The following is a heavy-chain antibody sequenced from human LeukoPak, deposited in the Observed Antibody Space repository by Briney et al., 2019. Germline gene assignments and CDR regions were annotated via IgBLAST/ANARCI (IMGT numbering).Heavy chain of an antibody. J-gene: IGHJ4*02. CDR3: TTDVNYYDSSGYSYFDY. Sequence: GGSLRLSCAASGFTFSNAWMSWVRQAPGKGLEWVARIKGKPDGGTTDYAAPVKGRFTISRDDSKNTLYLQMNSLKTEDTAVYYCTTDVNYYDSSGYSYFDYWGQGTLVTVSS. D-gene: IGHD3-22*01. V-gene: IGHV3-15*01. CDR1: GFTFSNAW. CDR2: IKGKPDGGTT.